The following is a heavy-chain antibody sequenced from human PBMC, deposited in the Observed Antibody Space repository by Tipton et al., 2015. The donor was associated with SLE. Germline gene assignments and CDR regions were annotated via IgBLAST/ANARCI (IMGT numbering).Heavy chain of an antibody. CDR3: ARALGYSGSYPTYYYGMDV. CDR1: GGTFSSYA. D-gene: IGHD1-26*01. J-gene: IGHJ6*02. CDR2: IIPILGTP. Sequence: QLVQSGAEVKKPGSSVKVSCKALGGTFSSYALSWVRQAPGEGLQWMGGIIPILGTPHYAQKFQGRVTITADKITSAAYMELSSLRYEDSAVYYCARALGYSGSYPTYYYGMDVWGQGTTVIVSS. V-gene: IGHV1-69*06.